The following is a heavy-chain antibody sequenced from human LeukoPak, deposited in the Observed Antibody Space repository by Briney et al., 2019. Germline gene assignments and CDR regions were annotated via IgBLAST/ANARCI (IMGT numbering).Heavy chain of an antibody. Sequence: GGSLRLSSAASGFTFTNAWMSWVRQAPGKGLEWVGRIKSKTDGGTTDYAAPVKGRFTISRDDSKNTLYLQLNSLKTEDTAVYYCSKLWFGEYDWGQGTLVTVSS. V-gene: IGHV3-15*01. CDR3: SKLWFGEYD. CDR2: IKSKTDGGTT. CDR1: GFTFTNAW. J-gene: IGHJ4*02. D-gene: IGHD3-10*01.